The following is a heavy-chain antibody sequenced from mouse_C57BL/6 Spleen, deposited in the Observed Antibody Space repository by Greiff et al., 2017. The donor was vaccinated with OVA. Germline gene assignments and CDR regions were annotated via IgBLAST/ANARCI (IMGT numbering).Heavy chain of an antibody. CDR1: GYTFTSYW. D-gene: IGHD3-2*02. Sequence: QVHVKQPGAELVRPGTSVKLSCKASGYTFTSYWMHWVKQRPGQGLEWIGVIDPSDSYTNYNQKFKGKATLTVDTSSSTAYMQLSSLTSEDSAVYYCARDGETAQATDDYWGQGTTLTVSS. CDR3: ARDGETAQATDDY. J-gene: IGHJ2*01. CDR2: IDPSDSYT. V-gene: IGHV1-59*01.